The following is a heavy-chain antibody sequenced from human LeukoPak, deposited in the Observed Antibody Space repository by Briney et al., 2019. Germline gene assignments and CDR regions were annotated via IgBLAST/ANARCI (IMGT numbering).Heavy chain of an antibody. CDR3: ARDYPLDWLYDN. J-gene: IGHJ4*02. CDR1: GFTFSSFW. V-gene: IGHV3-7*01. CDR2: IKQDGSEK. D-gene: IGHD3-9*01. Sequence: PGGSLRLSCAASGFTFSSFWMSWVRQAPGKGLEWVANIKQDGSEKYYVDSVKGRFTISRDNAKNSLYLQMNSLRAEDTAAYYCARDYPLDWLYDNWGQGTLVTVSS.